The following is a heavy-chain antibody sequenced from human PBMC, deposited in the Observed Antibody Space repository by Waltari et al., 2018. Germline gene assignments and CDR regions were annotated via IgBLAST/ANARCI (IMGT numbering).Heavy chain of an antibody. CDR3: ARGTGYSYGYWAYGYYMDV. J-gene: IGHJ6*03. D-gene: IGHD5-18*01. V-gene: IGHV4-39*01. CDR2: IYYSGST. CDR1: GGSISSSSYY. Sequence: QLQLQESGPGLVKPSETLSLTCTVSGGSISSSSYYWGWIRQPPGKGLEWIGSIYYSGSTYYNPSLKSRVTISVDTSKNQFSLKLSSVTAADTAVYYCARGTGYSYGYWAYGYYMDVWGKGTTVTVSS.